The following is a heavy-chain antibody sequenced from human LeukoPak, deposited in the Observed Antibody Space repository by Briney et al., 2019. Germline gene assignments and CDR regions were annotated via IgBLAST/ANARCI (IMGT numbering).Heavy chain of an antibody. CDR2: INPNSGGT. D-gene: IGHD3-22*01. J-gene: IGHJ3*02. Sequence: ASVKVSCKASGYTFTGYYMHWVRQAPGQGLEWMGRINPNSGGTNYAQKFQGRVTMTRDTSISTAYMELSRLRSDDTAVYYCAREVEYYDSSGYRPHAFDIWGQGTVVTVSS. CDR3: AREVEYYDSSGYRPHAFDI. CDR1: GYTFTGYY. V-gene: IGHV1-2*06.